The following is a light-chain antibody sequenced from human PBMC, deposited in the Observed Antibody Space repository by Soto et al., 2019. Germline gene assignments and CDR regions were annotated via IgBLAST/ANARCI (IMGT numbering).Light chain of an antibody. V-gene: IGLV2-14*01. CDR3: SSYTGSSTVV. J-gene: IGLJ2*01. CDR1: SSDVGGYNY. Sequence: QSVLIQPASVSGSPGQSITISCTGTSSDVGGYNYVSWYQQHPGKAPKLMIYEVTNRPSGVSNRFSGSKSGNTASLTISGLQAEDEADYYCSSYTGSSTVVFGGGTKVTVL. CDR2: EVT.